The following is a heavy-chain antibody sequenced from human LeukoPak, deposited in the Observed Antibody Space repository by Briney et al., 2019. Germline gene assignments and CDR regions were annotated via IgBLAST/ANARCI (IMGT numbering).Heavy chain of an antibody. Sequence: GGSLRLSCAASGFTFSTFAMIWVRQPPGKGLEWVAVISYDGSNKYYADSVKGRFTISRDNSKNTLYLQMNSLRAEDTAVYYCASGIAAAGRRSLDYWGQGTLVTVSS. J-gene: IGHJ4*02. V-gene: IGHV3-30*04. CDR2: ISYDGSNK. CDR1: GFTFSTFA. CDR3: ASGIAAAGRRSLDY. D-gene: IGHD6-13*01.